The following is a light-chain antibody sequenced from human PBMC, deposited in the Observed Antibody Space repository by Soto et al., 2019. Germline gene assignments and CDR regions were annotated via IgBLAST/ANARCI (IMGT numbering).Light chain of an antibody. V-gene: IGLV2-14*01. Sequence: QSVLTQPASVSGSPGQSITISCTGTSSDVGAYNYDSWYQQYPGEAPKVIIYDVSHRPAGVSNHFSGSKSGNTASLTISGLQTQDEADYYCSSYTSATTYGFGTGTKVTVL. CDR2: DVS. J-gene: IGLJ1*01. CDR1: SSDVGAYNY. CDR3: SSYTSATTYG.